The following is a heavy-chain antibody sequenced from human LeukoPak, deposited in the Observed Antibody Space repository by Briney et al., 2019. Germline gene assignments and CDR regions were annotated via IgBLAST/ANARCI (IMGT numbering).Heavy chain of an antibody. CDR2: ISGSGSNT. Sequence: PGGSLRLSCAASGFTFSSYAMSWVRQAPGKGLEWVSAISGSGSNTYYADSVKGRFTISRDNAKNSLYLQMSSLRAEDTAVYYCARDAYYDEGIGWFDPWGQGTLVTVSS. D-gene: IGHD3-3*01. V-gene: IGHV3-23*01. CDR1: GFTFSSYA. CDR3: ARDAYYDEGIGWFDP. J-gene: IGHJ5*02.